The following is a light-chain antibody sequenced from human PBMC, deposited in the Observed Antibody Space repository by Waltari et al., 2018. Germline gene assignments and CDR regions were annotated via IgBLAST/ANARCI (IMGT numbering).Light chain of an antibody. J-gene: IGKJ2*01. CDR3: QQYYRTPPT. CDR2: WAS. CDR1: QTVLYSSNNKNF. Sequence: DIVMTQSPDSLAVSLGERATINCKSSQTVLYSSNNKNFLAWYQQKAGQPPKLLINWASTREFGVPDRFSGSGSVTDFTLTISSLQAEDVAVYYCQQYYRTPPTFGQGTKLEIK. V-gene: IGKV4-1*01.